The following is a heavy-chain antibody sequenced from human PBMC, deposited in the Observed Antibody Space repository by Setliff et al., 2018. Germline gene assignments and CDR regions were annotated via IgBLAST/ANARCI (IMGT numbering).Heavy chain of an antibody. D-gene: IGHD3-22*01. CDR3: AREYYDSSGFSYGMDV. CDR2: LSDDGSNE. J-gene: IGHJ6*02. CDR1: GFTVSSFS. Sequence: PGGSLRLSCAASGFTVSSFSMHWVRQAPVKGLDWVATLSDDGSNEFYADSVKGRFTISRDNSKNTQYLQMHSLRVEDTAVYYCAREYYDSSGFSYGMDVWGQGTTVTVSS. V-gene: IGHV3-30*03.